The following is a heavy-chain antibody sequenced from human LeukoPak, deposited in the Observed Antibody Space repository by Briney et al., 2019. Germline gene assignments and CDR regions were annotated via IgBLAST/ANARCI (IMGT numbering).Heavy chain of an antibody. D-gene: IGHD3-10*01. J-gene: IGHJ4*02. CDR2: IRYDGSYK. CDR1: GFTFSNYG. CDR3: TKDAARTYYGSGSYLVDY. V-gene: IGHV3-30*02. Sequence: PGGSLRLSCAASGFTFSNYGMHRVRQAPGKGLEWVAFIRYDGSYKNYADSVKGRFTISRDNSKNTLYLQMNSLRGEDTAVYYCTKDAARTYYGSGSYLVDYWGQGTLVTVSS.